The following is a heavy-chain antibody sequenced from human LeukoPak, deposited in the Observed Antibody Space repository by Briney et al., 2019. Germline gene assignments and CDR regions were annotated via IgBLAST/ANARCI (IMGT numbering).Heavy chain of an antibody. CDR3: ARGAGGAADAFDI. CDR1: GFTFSSYA. D-gene: IGHD6-13*01. CDR2: ISGSGGST. Sequence: GGSLRLSCAASGFTFSSYAMSWVRQVPGKGLEWVSAISGSGGSTYYADSVKGRFTISRDNSKNTLYLQMNSLRTEDTAVYYCARGAGGAADAFDIWGQGTMVTVSS. V-gene: IGHV3-23*01. J-gene: IGHJ3*02.